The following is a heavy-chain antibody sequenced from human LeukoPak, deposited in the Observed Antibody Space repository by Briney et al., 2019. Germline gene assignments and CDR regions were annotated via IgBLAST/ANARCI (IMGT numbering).Heavy chain of an antibody. CDR1: GYTFTSYG. J-gene: IGHJ4*02. Sequence: ASMKVSCKASGYTFTSYGISWVRQAPGQGLEWMGWISAYNGNTNYAQKLQGRVTMTTDTSTSTAYMELRSLRSDDTAVYYCARGVNYYYDSSGYSGNFDYWGQGTLVTVSS. CDR3: ARGVNYYYDSSGYSGNFDY. CDR2: ISAYNGNT. D-gene: IGHD3-22*01. V-gene: IGHV1-18*01.